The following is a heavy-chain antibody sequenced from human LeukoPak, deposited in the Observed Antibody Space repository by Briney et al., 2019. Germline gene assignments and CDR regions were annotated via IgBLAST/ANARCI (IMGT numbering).Heavy chain of an antibody. Sequence: GGSLRLSCAASGFTVSSNYMSWVRQAPGKGLEWVSVIYSGGSTYYADSVKGRFTISRDNSKNTLYLQMNSLRAEDTAVYYCVRDYYDSSGYNDYWGQGTLVTVSS. D-gene: IGHD3-22*01. CDR2: IYSGGST. V-gene: IGHV3-53*01. CDR1: GFTVSSNY. CDR3: VRDYYDSSGYNDY. J-gene: IGHJ4*02.